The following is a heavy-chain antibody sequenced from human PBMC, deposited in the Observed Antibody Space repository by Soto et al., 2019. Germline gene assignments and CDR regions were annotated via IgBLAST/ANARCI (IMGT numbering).Heavy chain of an antibody. Sequence: PGGSLRLSCAYSGFTFSISMLSWVRQAPGKGLEWVGRIKRKTDDGTTDYAAPVKGRFTISRDDSKNTLYLQMNSLKTEDTAVYYCTTGLSSGYYNLDYWGQGTLVTVSS. J-gene: IGHJ4*02. CDR2: IKRKTDDGTT. CDR1: GFTFSISM. D-gene: IGHD3-22*01. CDR3: TTGLSSGYYNLDY. V-gene: IGHV3-15*01.